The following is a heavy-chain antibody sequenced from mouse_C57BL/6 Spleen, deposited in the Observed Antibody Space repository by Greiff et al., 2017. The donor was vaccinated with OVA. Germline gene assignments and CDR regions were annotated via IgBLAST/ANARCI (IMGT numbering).Heavy chain of an antibody. D-gene: IGHD1-1*01. CDR3: AREATTGYFDY. CDR2: ISDGGSYT. Sequence: DVHLVESGGGLVKPGGSLKLSCAASGFTFSSYAMSWVRQTPEKRLEWVATISDGGSYTSYPDNVKGRFTISRDNAKNNLYLQMSHLKSEDTAMYYCAREATTGYFDYWGQGTTLTVSS. CDR1: GFTFSSYA. V-gene: IGHV5-4*01. J-gene: IGHJ2*01.